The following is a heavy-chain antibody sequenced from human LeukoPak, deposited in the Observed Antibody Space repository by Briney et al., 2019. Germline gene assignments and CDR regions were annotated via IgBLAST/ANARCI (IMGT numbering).Heavy chain of an antibody. J-gene: IGHJ5*02. CDR1: GGTFSSYI. CDR2: IIPILAIA. D-gene: IGHD3-16*02. Sequence: GASVKVSCKASGGTFSSYIISWVRQAPGQGLEWMARIIPILAIAKYAQKFQGRITITADKSTSTAYMELSSLRSEDTAVYYCARDLGRLGELSLRWFDPWGQGTLVTVSS. CDR3: ARDLGRLGELSLRWFDP. V-gene: IGHV1-69*04.